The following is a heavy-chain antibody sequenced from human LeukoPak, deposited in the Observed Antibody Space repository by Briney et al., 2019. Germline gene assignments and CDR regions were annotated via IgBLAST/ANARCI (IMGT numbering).Heavy chain of an antibody. V-gene: IGHV4-30-4*08. CDR1: GGSISSGDYI. J-gene: IGHJ4*02. D-gene: IGHD3-9*01. CDR2: INYSGST. CDR3: AGETGILTGYTYYFDN. Sequence: SQTLSLTCTVSGGSISSGDYIWSLIRQPPGKGVEWTEYINYSGSTYYNPSLKSRVTISVDTSKNQFSLKLSSVTAADTAVHYCAGETGILTGYTYYFDNWGQGTLVSVSS.